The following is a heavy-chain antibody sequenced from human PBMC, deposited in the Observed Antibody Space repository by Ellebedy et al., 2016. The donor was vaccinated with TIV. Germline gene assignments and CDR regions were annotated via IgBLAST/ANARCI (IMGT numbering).Heavy chain of an antibody. V-gene: IGHV3-23*01. Sequence: GESLKISCAGSGFTFSSYAMSWVRQAPGKGLEWVSDISGDGVKKYHADAVKGRFTISRDNSRNTLYMQMNGLRAEDTAVYYCAKDRLAGDGIYYFDYWGQGILVTVSS. J-gene: IGHJ4*02. D-gene: IGHD5-24*01. CDR1: GFTFSSYA. CDR3: AKDRLAGDGIYYFDY. CDR2: ISGDGVKK.